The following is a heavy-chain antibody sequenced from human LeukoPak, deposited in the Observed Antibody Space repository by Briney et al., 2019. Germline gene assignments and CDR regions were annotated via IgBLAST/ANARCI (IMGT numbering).Heavy chain of an antibody. Sequence: GGSLRLCCAASGFTFSNAWMSWVRHAPGKGLEWVGRIKSKTDGGTTDYAAPVKGRFTISRDDSKNTLYLQMNSLKTEDTAVYYCARESLAVPFDYWGQGTLVTVSS. J-gene: IGHJ4*02. CDR3: ARESLAVPFDY. CDR1: GFTFSNAW. V-gene: IGHV3-15*01. CDR2: IKSKTDGGTT. D-gene: IGHD2-15*01.